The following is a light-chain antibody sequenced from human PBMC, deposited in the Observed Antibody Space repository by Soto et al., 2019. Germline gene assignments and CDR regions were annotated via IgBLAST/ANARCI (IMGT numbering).Light chain of an antibody. Sequence: EIVLTQSPATLSLSPGERATLSCRASQSVSSYLAWYQQKPGQAPRLLIYDASNRATGIPAKFSGSVSVTVFTLTISSLEPEDFAVYYCQQRSNWPPYTFAQGTKLEIK. CDR3: QQRSNWPPYT. CDR2: DAS. J-gene: IGKJ2*01. V-gene: IGKV3-11*01. CDR1: QSVSSY.